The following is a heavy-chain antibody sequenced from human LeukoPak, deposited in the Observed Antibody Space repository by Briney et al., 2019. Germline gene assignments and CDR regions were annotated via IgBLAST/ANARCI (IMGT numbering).Heavy chain of an antibody. CDR1: GGSISSSSYY. V-gene: IGHV4-39*07. CDR2: IYYSGST. CDR3: AGIAVAVTKRTFDY. Sequence: SETLSLTCTVSGGSISSSSYYWGWIRQPPGKGLEWIGSIYYSGSTYYNPSLKSRVTVSVDTSKNQFSLKLSSVTAADTAVYYCAGIAVAVTKRTFDYWGQGTLVTVSS. D-gene: IGHD6-19*01. J-gene: IGHJ4*02.